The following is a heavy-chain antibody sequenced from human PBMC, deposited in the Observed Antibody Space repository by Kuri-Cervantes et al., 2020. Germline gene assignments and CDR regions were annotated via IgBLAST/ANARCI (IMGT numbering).Heavy chain of an antibody. CDR2: ISYDGSNK. CDR1: GFTFSSYG. CDR3: ARDPRSYYNGRFDY. D-gene: IGHD3-10*01. J-gene: IGHJ4*02. Sequence: GESLKISCAASGFTFSSYGMHWVRQAPGKGLEWVAVISYDGSNKYYADSVKGRFTISRDNSKNTLYLQMNSLRAEDTAVYYCARDPRSYYNGRFDYWGQGTPVTVSS. V-gene: IGHV3-30*03.